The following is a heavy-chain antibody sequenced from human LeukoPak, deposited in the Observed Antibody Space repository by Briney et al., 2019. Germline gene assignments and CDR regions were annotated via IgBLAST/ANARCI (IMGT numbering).Heavy chain of an antibody. CDR3: ASPGHSSSSEWFDP. J-gene: IGHJ5*02. CDR2: INHSGST. Sequence: SETLSLTCAVYGGSFSGYYWSWIRQPPGKGLEWIGEINHSGSTNYNPSLKSRVTISVDTSKNQFSLKLSSVTAADTAVYYCASPGHSSSSEWFDPWGQGTLVTVSS. V-gene: IGHV4-34*01. D-gene: IGHD6-6*01. CDR1: GGSFSGYY.